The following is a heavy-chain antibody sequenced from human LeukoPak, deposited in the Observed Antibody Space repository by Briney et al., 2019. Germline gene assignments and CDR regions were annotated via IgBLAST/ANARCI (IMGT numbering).Heavy chain of an antibody. V-gene: IGHV3-13*01. Sequence: GGTLRLSCAASGYTFSSYDMHWVRQATGKGLEWVSAIGTAGETYYPGSVKGRFTISRENAKDSLYLQMNSLRAGDTAVYYCARGIHYVWGSYRTYYFDYWGQGTLVTVSS. CDR3: ARGIHYVWGSYRTYYFDY. CDR1: GYTFSSYD. D-gene: IGHD3-16*02. CDR2: IGTAGET. J-gene: IGHJ4*02.